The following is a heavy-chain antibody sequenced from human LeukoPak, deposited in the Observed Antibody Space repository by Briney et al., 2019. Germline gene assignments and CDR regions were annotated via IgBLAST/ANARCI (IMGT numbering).Heavy chain of an antibody. CDR3: ARGPIQLWIHNAMDV. Sequence: PGRSLRLSCRGYGFTFGDHAMSWVRQAPGKGLEWVGFIRSKAYRGTTEYAASVKGRFTISRDDSTSIAYLQMSSLRIEDTAVCYCARGPIQLWIHNAMDVWGQGTTVTVSS. CDR2: IRSKAYRGTT. D-gene: IGHD5-18*01. CDR1: GFTFGDHA. V-gene: IGHV3-49*04. J-gene: IGHJ6*02.